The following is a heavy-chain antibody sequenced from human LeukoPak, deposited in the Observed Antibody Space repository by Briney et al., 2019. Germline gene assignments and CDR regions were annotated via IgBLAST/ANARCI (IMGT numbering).Heavy chain of an antibody. V-gene: IGHV3-13*01. CDR3: ARARSGFGELLDDAFDI. D-gene: IGHD3-10*01. CDR1: GFTFNRYP. J-gene: IGHJ3*02. CDR2: IGTAGDT. Sequence: GGSLRLSCSASGFTFNRYPMHWVRQATGKGLEWVSAIGTAGDTYYPGSVKGRFTISRENAKNSLYLQMNSLRAGDTAVYYCARARSGFGELLDDAFDIWGQGTMVTVSS.